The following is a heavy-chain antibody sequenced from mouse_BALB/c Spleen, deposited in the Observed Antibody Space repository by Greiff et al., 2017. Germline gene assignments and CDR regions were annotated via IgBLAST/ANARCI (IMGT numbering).Heavy chain of an antibody. Sequence: QVQLQQSGAELARPGASVKLSCKASGYTFTDYYINWVKQRTGQGLEWIGEIYPGSGNTYYNEKFKGKATLTADKSSSTAYMQLSSLTSEDSAVYFCARRGYYGNYYFDYWGQGTTLTVSS. CDR3: ARRGYYGNYYFDY. V-gene: IGHV1-77*01. J-gene: IGHJ2*01. D-gene: IGHD2-1*01. CDR1: GYTFTDYY. CDR2: IYPGSGNT.